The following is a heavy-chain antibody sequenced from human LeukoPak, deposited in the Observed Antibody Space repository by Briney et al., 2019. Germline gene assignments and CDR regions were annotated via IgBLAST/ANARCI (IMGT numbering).Heavy chain of an antibody. V-gene: IGHV1-69*13. Sequence: SVKVSCKASGGTFSSYAISWVRQAPGQGLEWMGGIIPIFGTANYAQKFQGRVTITADESASTAYMELSSLRSEDTAVYYCTRTIGYRPVAGLKEKWFDPWGQGTLVTVSS. CDR3: TRTIGYRPVAGLKEKWFDP. CDR2: IIPIFGTA. D-gene: IGHD6-19*01. J-gene: IGHJ5*02. CDR1: GGTFSSYA.